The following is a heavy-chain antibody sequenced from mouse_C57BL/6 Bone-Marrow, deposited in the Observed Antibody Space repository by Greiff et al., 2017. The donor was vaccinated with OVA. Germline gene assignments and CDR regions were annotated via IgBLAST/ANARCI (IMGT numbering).Heavy chain of an antibody. V-gene: IGHV1-69*01. CDR3: ARRITTVVARYFDV. CDR1: GYTFTSYW. J-gene: IGHJ1*03. Sequence: QVQLKQPGAELVMPGASVKLSCKASGYTFTSYWMHWVKQRPGQGLEWIGEIDPSDSYTNYNQKFKGKSTLTVDKSSSTAYMQLSSLTSEDSAVYYCARRITTVVARYFDVWGTGTTVTVSS. D-gene: IGHD1-1*01. CDR2: IDPSDSYT.